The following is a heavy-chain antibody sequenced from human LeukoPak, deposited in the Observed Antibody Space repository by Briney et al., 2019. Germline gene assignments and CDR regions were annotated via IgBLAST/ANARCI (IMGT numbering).Heavy chain of an antibody. CDR3: ARDSGYGSGTPRAFDI. J-gene: IGHJ3*02. CDR2: ISWDGGST. V-gene: IGHV3-43*01. Sequence: PGGSLRLSCAASGFTFDDYTMHWVRQAPGKGLEWVSLISWDGGSTYYADSVKGRFTISRDNSKNSLYLQMNSLRTEDTALYYCARDSGYGSGTPRAFDIWGQGTMVTVSS. D-gene: IGHD3-10*01. CDR1: GFTFDDYT.